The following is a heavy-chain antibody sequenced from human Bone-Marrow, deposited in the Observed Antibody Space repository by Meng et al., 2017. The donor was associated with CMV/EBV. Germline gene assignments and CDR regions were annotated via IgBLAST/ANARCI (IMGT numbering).Heavy chain of an antibody. V-gene: IGHV3-23*01. CDR1: GFTFSHHA. Sequence: YGFTFSHHALNWVRQAPGKGLEWVSALSGRAGATYYADSVKGRFTISRDNSKNTLYLQMNSLRAEDTAIYYCTNSYCSSTTCLPNFWGQGTLVTVSS. J-gene: IGHJ4*02. D-gene: IGHD2-2*01. CDR3: TNSYCSSTTCLPNF. CDR2: LSGRAGAT.